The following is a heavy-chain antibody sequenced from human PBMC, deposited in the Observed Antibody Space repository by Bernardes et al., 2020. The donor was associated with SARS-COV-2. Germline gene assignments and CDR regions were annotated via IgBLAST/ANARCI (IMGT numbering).Heavy chain of an antibody. J-gene: IGHJ4*02. CDR1: GGSISSYY. CDR3: ARGWSSSWYLWSY. CDR2: IYYSGST. Sequence: SETLSLTCTVSGGSISSYYWSWIRQPPGKGLEWIGYIYYSGSTNYNPSLKSRVTISVDTSKNQFSLKLSSVTAADTAVYYCARGWSSSWYLWSYWGQGTLVTVSS. V-gene: IGHV4-59*01. D-gene: IGHD6-13*01.